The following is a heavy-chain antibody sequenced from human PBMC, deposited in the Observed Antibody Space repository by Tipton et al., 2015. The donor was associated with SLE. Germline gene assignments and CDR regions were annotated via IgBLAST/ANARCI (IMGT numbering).Heavy chain of an antibody. Sequence: TLSLTCSVSGGFIIGFYWIWIRQPPGRGLEWIGYIYYSGSTNYNPSLKSRVTISVDTSKNQFSLKLSSVTAADTAVYYCARGRRGAAAGDYYYYYMDVWGKGTTVTVSS. CDR3: ARGRRGAAAGDYYYYYMDV. D-gene: IGHD6-13*01. V-gene: IGHV4-59*01. CDR2: IYYSGST. CDR1: GGFIIGFY. J-gene: IGHJ6*03.